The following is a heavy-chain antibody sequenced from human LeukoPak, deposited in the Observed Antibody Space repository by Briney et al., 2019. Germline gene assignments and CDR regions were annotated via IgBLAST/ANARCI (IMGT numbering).Heavy chain of an antibody. V-gene: IGHV3-74*03. D-gene: IGHD1-1*01. CDR3: ARGGNYWQNAFDI. J-gene: IGHJ3*02. CDR1: GFTLTSYL. CDR2: IDSDGSNT. Sequence: GGGLRLSCAAPGFTLTSYLVNRGRPAPGEGGGLVSRIDSDGSNTKYADSVKGRFTISRDNAMHTVYLQMNSLRAEDTAVYYCARGGNYWQNAFDIWGQGTVVPVSS.